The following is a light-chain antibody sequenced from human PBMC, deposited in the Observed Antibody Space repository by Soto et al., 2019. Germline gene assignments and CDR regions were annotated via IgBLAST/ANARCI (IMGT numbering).Light chain of an antibody. V-gene: IGLV2-14*01. Sequence: QSALTQPASVSGSPGQSITISCTGTSSDVGAYNYVSWYQQHPGKAPKLMIYDVDNRPSGVSNRFSGSKSGNTASLTISGLQAEDEADYYCCSYTTSSTLVFGGGTKLTVL. CDR2: DVD. CDR1: SSDVGAYNY. J-gene: IGLJ2*01. CDR3: CSYTTSSTLV.